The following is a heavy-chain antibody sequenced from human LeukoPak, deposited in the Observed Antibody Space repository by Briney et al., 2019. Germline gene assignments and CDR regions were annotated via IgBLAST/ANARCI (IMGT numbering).Heavy chain of an antibody. D-gene: IGHD4-17*01. Sequence: SETLSLTRTVSGGSISSSSYYWGWIPQPPGKGLEWIGSIYYSGSTYYNPSLKSRVTISVDTSKNQFSLKLSSVTAADTAVYDCPAYGDYPVWYDPWGQGTLVTVSS. CDR3: PAYGDYPVWYDP. J-gene: IGHJ5*02. CDR2: IYYSGST. CDR1: GGSISSSSYY. V-gene: IGHV4-39*01.